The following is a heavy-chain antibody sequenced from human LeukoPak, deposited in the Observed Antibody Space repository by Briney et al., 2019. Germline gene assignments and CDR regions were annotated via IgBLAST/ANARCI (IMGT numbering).Heavy chain of an antibody. CDR3: AKGSVVTAIHPIMGFDY. CDR1: GFTFSDYY. J-gene: IGHJ4*02. V-gene: IGHV3-11*01. D-gene: IGHD2-21*02. CDR2: ISSSGSTI. Sequence: GGSLRLSCAASGFTFSDYYMSWIRQAPGKGLEWVSYISSSGSTIYYADSVKGRFTISRDNSKNTLYLQMNSLRAEDTAVYYCAKGSVVTAIHPIMGFDYWGQGTLVTVSS.